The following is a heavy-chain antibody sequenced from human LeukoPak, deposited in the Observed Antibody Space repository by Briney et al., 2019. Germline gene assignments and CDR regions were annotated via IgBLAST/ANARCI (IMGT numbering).Heavy chain of an antibody. D-gene: IGHD6-19*01. CDR2: ISGSGGST. J-gene: IGHJ4*02. Sequence: GGSLRLSCAASGFTFSSYAMSCVRQAPGKGLEWVSAISGSGGSTYYPDSVKGRFTISRDNSKNTLYLQMNSLRAEDTAVYYCAKCGSGWCVIVYWGQGTLVTVSS. CDR3: AKCGSGWCVIVY. CDR1: GFTFSSYA. V-gene: IGHV3-23*01.